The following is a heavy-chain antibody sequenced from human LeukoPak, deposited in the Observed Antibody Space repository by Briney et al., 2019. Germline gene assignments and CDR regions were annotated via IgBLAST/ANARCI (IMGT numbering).Heavy chain of an antibody. D-gene: IGHD3-16*01. V-gene: IGHV5-51*01. CDR3: ARRNLPMGEAFDI. CDR2: IYPRDSDT. J-gene: IGHJ3*02. CDR1: GYSFTSYW. Sequence: GESLKISCKGSGYSFTSYWIGWVRQMPGKGLEWMGIIYPRDSDTRYSPSFQGQVTISADKSITTAYLQWSSLRASDTAMYYCARRNLPMGEAFDIWGQGTMVTVSS.